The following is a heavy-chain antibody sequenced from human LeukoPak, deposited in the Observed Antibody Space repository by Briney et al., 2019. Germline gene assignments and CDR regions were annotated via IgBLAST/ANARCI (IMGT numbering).Heavy chain of an antibody. D-gene: IGHD1-14*01. CDR1: GGSISSGSYY. CDR2: IYTSGST. V-gene: IGHV4-61*02. J-gene: IGHJ3*02. CDR3: ARELIAPEEDAFDI. Sequence: PSETLSLTCTVSGGSISSGSYYWSWIRQPAGKGLEWIGRIYTSGSTNYNPSLKSRVTISVDTSKNQFSLKLSSVTAADTAVYYCARELIAPEEDAFDIWGQGTMVTVSS.